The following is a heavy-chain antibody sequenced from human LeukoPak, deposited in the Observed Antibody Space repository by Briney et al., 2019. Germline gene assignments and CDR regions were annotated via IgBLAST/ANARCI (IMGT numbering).Heavy chain of an antibody. J-gene: IGHJ4*02. Sequence: AGGSLRLSCAASGFTFTSYSMNWVRQAPGKGLEWVSTISGGGGSTYYADSVKGRFTISRDNSKNTLYLQVNSLRAEDTAVYYCAKGGKWDVTPFDYWGQETLVTVSS. V-gene: IGHV3-23*01. CDR1: GFTFTSYS. D-gene: IGHD1-26*01. CDR3: AKGGKWDVTPFDY. CDR2: ISGGGGST.